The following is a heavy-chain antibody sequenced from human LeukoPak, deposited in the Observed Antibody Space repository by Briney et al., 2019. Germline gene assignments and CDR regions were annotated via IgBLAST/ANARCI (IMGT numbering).Heavy chain of an antibody. D-gene: IGHD4/OR15-4a*01. Sequence: SGPALVKPTQTLTLTCIFSGFSLTTTGMRVSWIRQPPGKALEWLARIDWDDDKFYSTYLKTRLTISKDTSKNQVVLTMTNMDPVDTATYYCARLQGATIGAKWFDPWGQGTLVTVSS. V-gene: IGHV2-70*04. J-gene: IGHJ5*02. CDR2: IDWDDDK. CDR3: ARLQGATIGAKWFDP. CDR1: GFSLTTTGMR.